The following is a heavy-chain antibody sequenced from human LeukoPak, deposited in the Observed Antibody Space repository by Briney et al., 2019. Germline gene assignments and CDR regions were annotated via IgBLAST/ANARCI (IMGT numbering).Heavy chain of an antibody. V-gene: IGHV1-24*01. D-gene: IGHD5-12*01. Sequence: ASVKVSCKVSGYTLTELSMHWVRQALGKGLEWMGGFDPEDGETIYAQKFQGRVTMIEDTSTDTAYMELSSLRSEDTAVYYCATAIRGYSGYDPVDYWGQGTLVTVSS. J-gene: IGHJ4*02. CDR3: ATAIRGYSGYDPVDY. CDR2: FDPEDGET. CDR1: GYTLTELS.